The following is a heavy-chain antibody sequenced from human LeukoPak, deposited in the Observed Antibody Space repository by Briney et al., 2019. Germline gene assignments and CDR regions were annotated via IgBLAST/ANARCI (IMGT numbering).Heavy chain of an antibody. Sequence: GASVKVSCKASGYTFTGYYMHWVRQAPRQGLEWMGWINPNSGGTNYAQKFQGRVTMTRDTSISTAYMELSRLRSDDTAVYYCATLYYYDSSGSVTGDYWGQGTLVTVSS. CDR3: ATLYYYDSSGSVTGDY. D-gene: IGHD3-22*01. V-gene: IGHV1-2*02. CDR2: INPNSGGT. J-gene: IGHJ4*02. CDR1: GYTFTGYY.